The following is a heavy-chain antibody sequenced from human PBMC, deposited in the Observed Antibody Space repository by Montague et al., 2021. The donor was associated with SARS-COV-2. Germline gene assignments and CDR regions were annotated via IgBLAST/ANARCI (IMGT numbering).Heavy chain of an antibody. CDR1: AFTYDGFA. D-gene: IGHD3-16*01. CDR2: IDFNSGRL. Sequence: SLILSCETFAFTYDGFAMHWVRQAPGKGLEWVSGIDFNSGRLDYSNSVRVRFIVSRDNAKNSLYLQMNSLRAEDTAVYYCTKDIRPGGADVWGQGTTVTVSS. J-gene: IGHJ6*02. V-gene: IGHV3-9*01. CDR3: TKDIRPGGADV.